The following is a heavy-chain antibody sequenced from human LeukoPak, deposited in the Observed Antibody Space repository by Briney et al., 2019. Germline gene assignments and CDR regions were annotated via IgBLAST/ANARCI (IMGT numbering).Heavy chain of an antibody. CDR3: ARAILGITDWYFDL. CDR2: ISSSSSYM. J-gene: IGHJ2*01. V-gene: IGHV3-21*01. Sequence: GGSLRLSCAASGFTFSSNSMTWVRQAPGKGLEWVSSISSSSSYMYYADSMKGRFTISRDNAKNSLYLQMNSLRAGDTAVYYCARAILGITDWYFDLWGRGTLVTVSS. CDR1: GFTFSSNS. D-gene: IGHD1-26*01.